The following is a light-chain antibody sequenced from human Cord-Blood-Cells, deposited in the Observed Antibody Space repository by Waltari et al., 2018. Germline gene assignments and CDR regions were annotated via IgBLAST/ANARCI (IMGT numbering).Light chain of an antibody. CDR2: GAS. CDR3: QQYNNWPMYT. CDR1: QSVSSN. J-gene: IGKJ2*01. Sequence: EIVMTQSPATLSVSPGERATLSCMASQSVSSNLAWYQQKPGQAPRLLIYGASTRATGIPARFSGSGSGTEFTLTISSLQSEDFAVYYCQQYNNWPMYTVGQGTKLEIK. V-gene: IGKV3-15*01.